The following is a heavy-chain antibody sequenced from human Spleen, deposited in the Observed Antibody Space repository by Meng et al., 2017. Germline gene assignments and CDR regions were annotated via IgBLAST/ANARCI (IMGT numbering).Heavy chain of an antibody. J-gene: IGHJ3*02. CDR1: GYTFTSYD. CDR2: MNPNSGNT. Sequence: ASVKVSCKASGYTFTSYDINWVRQATGQGLEWMGWMNPNSGNTGYAQKFQGRVTMTRNTSISTAYMELSSLRSEDTAVYYCARGRYYDILTGYDDAFDIWGQGTMVTVSS. V-gene: IGHV1-8*01. CDR3: ARGRYYDILTGYDDAFDI. D-gene: IGHD3-9*01.